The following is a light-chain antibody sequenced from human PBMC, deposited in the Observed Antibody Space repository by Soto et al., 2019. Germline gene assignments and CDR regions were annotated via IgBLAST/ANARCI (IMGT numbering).Light chain of an antibody. CDR2: SAS. Sequence: EIVLTQSPGTLSLSPGDRATLSCRASQTVSSDYLAWYQQKPGQAPRLLLYSASIRATGIPDRFSGTGSGTDFTLTTNRLEPEDFAVYSCQHYGSLPYTFGQGTSLHIK. CDR1: QTVSSDY. CDR3: QHYGSLPYT. J-gene: IGKJ2*01. V-gene: IGKV3-20*01.